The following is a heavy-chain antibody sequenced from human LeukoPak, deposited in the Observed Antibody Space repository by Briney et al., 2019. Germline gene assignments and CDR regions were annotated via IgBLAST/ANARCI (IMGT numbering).Heavy chain of an antibody. CDR2: VSSSSSYI. D-gene: IGHD6-19*01. J-gene: IGHJ4*02. V-gene: IGHV3-21*01. Sequence: PGGSLRLSCAASGFTFSNYNMNWVRQAPGGGLEWVSSVSSSSSYIYYADSVKDRFTISRDNAKNSLYLQMNSLRPEDTAVYYCARDSISNGWSLYYFDYWGQGTLVTVSS. CDR3: ARDSISNGWSLYYFDY. CDR1: GFTFSNYN.